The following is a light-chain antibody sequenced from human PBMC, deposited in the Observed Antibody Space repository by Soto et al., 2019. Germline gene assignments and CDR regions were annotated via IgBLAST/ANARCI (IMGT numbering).Light chain of an antibody. CDR3: QTWGTGSWV. CDR2: LNSDDSH. J-gene: IGLJ3*02. V-gene: IGLV4-69*01. CDR1: SGHSSYA. Sequence: QLVLTQSPSASASLGASVKLTCTLSSGHSSYAIAWHQQQPEKGPRYLMKLNSDDSHSKGDGIPDRFSGSSSGAERYLTISSLQSEDEADYYCQTWGTGSWVFGGGTKVTVL.